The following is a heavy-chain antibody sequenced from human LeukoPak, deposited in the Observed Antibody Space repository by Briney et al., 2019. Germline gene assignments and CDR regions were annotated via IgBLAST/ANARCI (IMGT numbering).Heavy chain of an antibody. Sequence: GGSLRLSCAASGLTFSSYAMSWVRQAPGKGLEWVSSITGSGAETNSADAVKGRFTISRDNAKNTLYLQMNTLRAEDTAVYYCAKDSTTSGSYYGMDVWGQGTTVTVSS. J-gene: IGHJ6*02. CDR2: ITGSGAET. CDR3: AKDSTTSGSYYGMDV. D-gene: IGHD3-3*01. V-gene: IGHV3-23*01. CDR1: GLTFSSYA.